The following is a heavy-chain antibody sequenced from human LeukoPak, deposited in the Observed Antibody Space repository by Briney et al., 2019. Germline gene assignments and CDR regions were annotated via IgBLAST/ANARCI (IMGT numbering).Heavy chain of an antibody. CDR3: AKAWTGDRHLGIDY. V-gene: IGHV3-74*01. Sequence: PGGSLRLSCAASGFTFSSYWMPWVRQAPGKGLVWVSRINSDGSSTSYADSVKGRFTISRDNAKNTLYLQMNSLRAEDTAVYYCAKAWTGDRHLGIDYWGQGTLVTVSS. CDR2: INSDGSST. CDR1: GFTFSSYW. D-gene: IGHD7-27*01. J-gene: IGHJ4*02.